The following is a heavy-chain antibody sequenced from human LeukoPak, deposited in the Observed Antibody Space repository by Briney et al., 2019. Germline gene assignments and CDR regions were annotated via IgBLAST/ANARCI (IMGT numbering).Heavy chain of an antibody. D-gene: IGHD5-18*01. CDR2: INPNSGGT. CDR1: GYTFTGYY. J-gene: IGHJ4*02. V-gene: IGHV1-2*02. Sequence: GASVKVSCKASGYTFTGYYMHWVRQAPGQGLEWMGWINPNSGGTNYAQKFQGRVTMTRDTSISTAYMELSRLRSDDTAVYYRAESGYSYGHGFDYWGQGTLVTVSS. CDR3: AESGYSYGHGFDY.